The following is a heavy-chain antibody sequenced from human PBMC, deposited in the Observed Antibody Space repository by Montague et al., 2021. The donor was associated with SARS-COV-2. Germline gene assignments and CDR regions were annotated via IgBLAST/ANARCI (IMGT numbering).Heavy chain of an antibody. CDR1: GFTFSSYG. V-gene: IGHV3-33*01. CDR3: ARDGGYSGYPYFDY. CDR2: IWYDGSNK. Sequence: SRRLSCAASGFTFSSYGMHWVRQAPGKGLEWVAVIWYDGSNKYYADSVKGRFTISRDNSKNTLYLQMNSLRAEDTAVYYCARDGGYSGYPYFDYWGQGTLVTVSS. J-gene: IGHJ4*02. D-gene: IGHD5-12*01.